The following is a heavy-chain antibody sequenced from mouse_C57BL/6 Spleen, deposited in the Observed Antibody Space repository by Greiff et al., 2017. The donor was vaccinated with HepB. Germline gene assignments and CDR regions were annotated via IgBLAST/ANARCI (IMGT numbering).Heavy chain of an antibody. CDR3: ARLGDGYLFDY. Sequence: VQLLQPGTALVNPGASVKLSCKASGFTFTSYWMLWVMQRPGQGLEWIGNINPSNGGTNYNEKFKSKATLTVDKSSSTAYMQLSSLTSEDSAVYYCARLGDGYLFDYWGQGTTLTVSS. CDR2: INPSNGGT. CDR1: GFTFTSYW. V-gene: IGHV1-53*01. D-gene: IGHD2-3*01. J-gene: IGHJ2*01.